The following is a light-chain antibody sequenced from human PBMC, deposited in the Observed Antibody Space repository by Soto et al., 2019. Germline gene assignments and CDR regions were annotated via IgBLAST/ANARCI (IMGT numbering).Light chain of an antibody. CDR3: AAWDDSLNGPI. CDR2: NN. Sequence: QSLMTQPPSASGTPGQRVTVSCAGGSSNIGNNNVNWYQQVPGTAPKLLIYNNQRPSGVPVRFSGSKSGTSASLAISGLRSEDEADYFCAAWDDSLNGPIFGGGTQLTVL. J-gene: IGLJ2*01. V-gene: IGLV1-44*01. CDR1: SSNIGNNN.